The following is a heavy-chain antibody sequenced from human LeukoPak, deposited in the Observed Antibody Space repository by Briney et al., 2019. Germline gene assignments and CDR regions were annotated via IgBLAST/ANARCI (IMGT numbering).Heavy chain of an antibody. V-gene: IGHV1-46*01. D-gene: IGHD2-15*01. Sequence: AASVKVSCKASGYTFTSYYMHWVRQAPGQGLEWMGIINPSGGSTSYAQKFQGRVTMTRDMSTSTVYMELSSLRSEDTAVYYCARDLGYCSGGSCSNNWFDPWGQGTLVTVSS. CDR3: ARDLGYCSGGSCSNNWFDP. CDR2: INPSGGST. CDR1: GYTFTSYY. J-gene: IGHJ5*02.